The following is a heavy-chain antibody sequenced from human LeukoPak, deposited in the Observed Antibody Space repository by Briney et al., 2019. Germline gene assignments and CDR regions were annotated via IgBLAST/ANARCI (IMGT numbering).Heavy chain of an antibody. CDR1: GFYFSNYW. J-gene: IGHJ4*02. Sequence: PGGSLRLSCAASGFYFSNYWMYWVRQASGKGLEWVANIKQDGSEKYYVDSVRGRFTISRDNAKNSLSLQMNSLRAEDTAVYYCASNYGGWGQGTLVTVSS. CDR3: ASNYGG. CDR2: IKQDGSEK. V-gene: IGHV3-7*03. D-gene: IGHD4-11*01.